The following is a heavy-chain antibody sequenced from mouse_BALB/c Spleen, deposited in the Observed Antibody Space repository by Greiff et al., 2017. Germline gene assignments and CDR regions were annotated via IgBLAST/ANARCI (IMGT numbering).Heavy chain of an antibody. CDR3: ARALYYGSSYYFDY. V-gene: IGHV5-4*02. Sequence: EVKLVESGGGLVKPGGSLKLSCAASGFTFSDYYMYWVRQTPEKRLEWVATISDGGSYTYYPDSVKGRFTISRDNAKNNLYLQMSSLKSEDTAMYYCARALYYGSSYYFDYWGQGTTLTVSS. J-gene: IGHJ2*01. CDR2: ISDGGSYT. CDR1: GFTFSDYY. D-gene: IGHD1-1*01.